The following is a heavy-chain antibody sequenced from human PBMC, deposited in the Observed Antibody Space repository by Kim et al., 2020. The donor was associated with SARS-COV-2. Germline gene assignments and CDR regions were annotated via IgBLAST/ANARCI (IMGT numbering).Heavy chain of an antibody. V-gene: IGHV3-23*01. D-gene: IGHD6-13*01. Sequence: ADSVKGRFTISRDNSKNTLYLQMNSLRAEDTAVYYCAKDLGRYSSSWGDYWGQGTLVTVSS. CDR3: AKDLGRYSSSWGDY. J-gene: IGHJ4*02.